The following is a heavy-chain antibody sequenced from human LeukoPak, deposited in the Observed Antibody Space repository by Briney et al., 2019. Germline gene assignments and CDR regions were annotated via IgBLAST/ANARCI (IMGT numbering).Heavy chain of an antibody. Sequence: GGSLRLSCAASGFTFSTYEMNWVRQAPGKGLEWVSYIGRSGSTVYYADSVKGRFTISRDNAKNSLYLQMNSLRDEDTAVYYCARDTPEYGDSPDAFDIWGQGTMVTVSS. V-gene: IGHV3-48*03. D-gene: IGHD4-17*01. J-gene: IGHJ3*02. CDR3: ARDTPEYGDSPDAFDI. CDR2: IGRSGSTV. CDR1: GFTFSTYE.